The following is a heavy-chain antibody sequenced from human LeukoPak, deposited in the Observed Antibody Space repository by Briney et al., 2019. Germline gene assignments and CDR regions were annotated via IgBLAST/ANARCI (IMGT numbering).Heavy chain of an antibody. CDR2: ISYDGSKK. D-gene: IGHD3-22*01. J-gene: IGHJ4*02. CDR3: AKEFEVDSSGYSPFDY. V-gene: IGHV3-30-3*01. CDR1: GFTFSSYA. Sequence: SGGSLRLSCAASGFTFSSYAMHWVRQAPGKGLEWVAVISYDGSKKYYADSVKGRFTISRDNSKNTLYLQMNSLRAEDTAVYYCAKEFEVDSSGYSPFDYWGQGTLVTVSS.